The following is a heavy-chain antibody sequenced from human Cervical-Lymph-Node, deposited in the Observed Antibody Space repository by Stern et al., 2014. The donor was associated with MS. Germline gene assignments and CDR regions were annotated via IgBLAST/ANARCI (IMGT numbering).Heavy chain of an antibody. V-gene: IGHV1-2*02. CDR2: INPNSGAT. D-gene: IGHD1-26*01. CDR1: ENTFTGYY. J-gene: IGHJ4*02. CDR3: ARISLGSGIDY. Sequence: VHLVESGAEVKKPGASVKVTCKTSENTFTGYYIHWVRQAPGQGLEWMGWINPNSGATNYAQSFQDRVSLTSDTSNSLAYMELDRLTSGDTAVYYCARISLGSGIDYWGQGSLVTVSS.